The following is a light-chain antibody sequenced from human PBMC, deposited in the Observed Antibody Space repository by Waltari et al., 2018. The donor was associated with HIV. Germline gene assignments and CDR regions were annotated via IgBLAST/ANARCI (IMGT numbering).Light chain of an antibody. Sequence: SYHMTPPPSLPVSPGPTSTITCSGTDLRNQYPCWYQHKPGQSPLLVIYQDHKRPSGIPERFSGSSSGHTATLTISGSLPMDEADYYCQAWGSTTSGVFGRGTKLTVL. J-gene: IGLJ2*01. V-gene: IGLV3-1*01. CDR1: DLRNQY. CDR2: QDH. CDR3: QAWGSTTSGV.